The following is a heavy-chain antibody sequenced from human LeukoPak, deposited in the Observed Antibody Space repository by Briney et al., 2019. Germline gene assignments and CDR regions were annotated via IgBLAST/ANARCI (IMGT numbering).Heavy chain of an antibody. Sequence: GGSLRLSCAASGLTVSSNYMSWVRQAPGKGLEWVSLISGDGGSTYYADSVRGRFTISRDNSKNSLYLQMDSLRTEDTAFYYCAKEIDTLGTNAFDVWGQGTMVTVSS. D-gene: IGHD2-15*01. J-gene: IGHJ3*01. CDR3: AKEIDTLGTNAFDV. CDR2: ISGDGGST. V-gene: IGHV3-43*02. CDR1: GLTVSSNY.